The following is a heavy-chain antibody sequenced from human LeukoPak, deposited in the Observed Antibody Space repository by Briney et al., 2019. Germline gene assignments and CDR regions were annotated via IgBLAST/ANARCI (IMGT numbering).Heavy chain of an antibody. Sequence: GGSLRLSCAASGFTFSTYAMHWVRQPPGKGLEWVSAISGSGGATYHADADSVKGRFIISRDNSKNTLYLQMNSLRAEDTAVYYCARGRTYGMDVWGQGTTVTVSS. V-gene: IGHV3-23*01. J-gene: IGHJ6*02. CDR3: ARGRTYGMDV. CDR1: GFTFSTYA. CDR2: ISGSGGAT.